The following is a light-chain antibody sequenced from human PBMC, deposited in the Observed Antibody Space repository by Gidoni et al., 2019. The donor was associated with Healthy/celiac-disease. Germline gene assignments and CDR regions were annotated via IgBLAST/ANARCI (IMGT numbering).Light chain of an antibody. J-gene: IGKJ1*01. CDR3: QQYGSSPT. V-gene: IGKV3-20*01. Sequence: EIVLTQSTGTLSLSPGERATLSCRASQSVSSSYLAWYQQKPGQAPRLLIYGASSRATGIPDRFSGRGSGKDFTLTISRLEPEDVAVYYCQQYGSSPTFGQGTKGEIK. CDR2: GAS. CDR1: QSVSSSY.